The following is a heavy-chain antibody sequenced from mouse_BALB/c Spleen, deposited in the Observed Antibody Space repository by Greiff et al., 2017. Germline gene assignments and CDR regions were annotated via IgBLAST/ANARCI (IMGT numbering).Heavy chain of an antibody. J-gene: IGHJ2*01. CDR3: ERARSCDGDHLWYFDF. V-gene: IGHV7-3*02. Sequence: EVKLVESGGGLVQPGGSLRLSCATSGFTFTDYYMSWVRQPPGKALEWLGFIRNKANGYTTEYSASVKGRFTISRDNSQRNLYLHMNTLRAEVSATAYCERARSCDGDHLWYFDFWGEGTTLTVSS. CDR2: IRNKANGYTT. CDR1: GFTFTDYY. D-gene: IGHD2-13*01.